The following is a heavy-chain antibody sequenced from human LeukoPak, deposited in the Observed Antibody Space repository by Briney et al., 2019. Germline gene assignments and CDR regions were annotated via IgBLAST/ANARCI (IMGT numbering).Heavy chain of an antibody. J-gene: IGHJ2*01. D-gene: IGHD3-10*01. CDR1: GGSFSSYY. CDR2: INHSGST. Sequence: SDTLSLTCAVYGGSFSSYYWSWLRQPPGKGLEWIGEINHSGSTNYNPSLKSRVAISVDTSKNQFSLKLTSVTAADTAVYYCARGRVGVLHMSRIWYFDLWGRGTLVTVSS. CDR3: ARGRVGVLHMSRIWYFDL. V-gene: IGHV4-34*01.